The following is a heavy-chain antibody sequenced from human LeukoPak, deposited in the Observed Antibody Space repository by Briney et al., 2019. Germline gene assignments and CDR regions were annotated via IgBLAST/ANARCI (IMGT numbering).Heavy chain of an antibody. CDR1: GFTFSSYW. D-gene: IGHD6-19*01. J-gene: IGHJ3*02. V-gene: IGHV3-7*01. CDR3: ARGAIAVAGPRRAFDI. CDR2: INHNGNVN. Sequence: GGSLRLSCAASGFTFSSYWMNWARQAPGKGLEWVASINHNGNVNYYADSVKGRFTISRDNAKNTLYLQMNTLRAEDTAVYYCARGAIAVAGPRRAFDIWGQGTMVTVSS.